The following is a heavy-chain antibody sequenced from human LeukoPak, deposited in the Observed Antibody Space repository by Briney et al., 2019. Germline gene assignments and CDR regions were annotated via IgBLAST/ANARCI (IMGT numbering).Heavy chain of an antibody. J-gene: IGHJ6*02. V-gene: IGHV3-30*18. CDR2: ISFDGGNK. D-gene: IGHD6-13*01. Sequence: AGGSLRLSCAASGLTFSSCGMHGVRQAPGKGLDWVAVISFDGGNKYYAESVRGRFSVSRDNYNNTLYLQMNSLRADDPAVYYCAKEHSSSRSKRGGYYYYGMDVWGQGTTVTVSS. CDR3: AKEHSSSRSKRGGYYYYGMDV. CDR1: GLTFSSCG.